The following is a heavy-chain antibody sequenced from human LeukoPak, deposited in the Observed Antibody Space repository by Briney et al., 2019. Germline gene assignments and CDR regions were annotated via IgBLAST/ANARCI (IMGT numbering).Heavy chain of an antibody. D-gene: IGHD3-9*01. Sequence: SETLSLTCTVSGGSVSSGNYYWSWIRQPPGKGLEWIGYIYYSGSTNYNPSLKSRVTISIDTSKNQFSLKLRSVTAADTAIYYCARQGYDILTGYIDAFDIWGQGTMVTVSS. CDR3: ARQGYDILTGYIDAFDI. J-gene: IGHJ3*02. CDR2: IYYSGST. V-gene: IGHV4-61*01. CDR1: GGSVSSGNYY.